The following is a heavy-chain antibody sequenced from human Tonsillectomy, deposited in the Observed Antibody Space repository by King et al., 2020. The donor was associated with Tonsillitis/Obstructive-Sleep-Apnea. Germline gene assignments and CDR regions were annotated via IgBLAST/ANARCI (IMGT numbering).Heavy chain of an antibody. J-gene: IGHJ5*02. CDR1: GYIFTDYY. Sequence: VQLVESGAEVKKPGASVKVSCTASGYIFTDYYVHWVRQAPGQGLEWMGWINPNSGGTNSAQKFQDRVTMTRDTSISTAYMELSRLKSDDTAVYYCARGISSDGMVMYNWFDPWGQGTLVTVSS. V-gene: IGHV1-2*02. CDR2: INPNSGGT. CDR3: ARGISSDGMVMYNWFDP. D-gene: IGHD6-19*01.